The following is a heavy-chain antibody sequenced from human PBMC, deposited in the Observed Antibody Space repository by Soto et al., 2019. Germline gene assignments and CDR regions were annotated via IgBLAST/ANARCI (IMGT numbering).Heavy chain of an antibody. Sequence: PGGSLRLPCSASGFIFSSCAMHWVRQAPGKGLEYVSGITSDGDNIYHADSVKGRFTISRDNSKNTLYLQMSSLRVEDTAVYYCVKGNQLLRYYFEYWGQGTLVTVSS. CDR3: VKGNQLLRYYFEY. D-gene: IGHD3-10*02. V-gene: IGHV3-64D*06. CDR1: GFIFSSCA. CDR2: ITSDGDNI. J-gene: IGHJ4*02.